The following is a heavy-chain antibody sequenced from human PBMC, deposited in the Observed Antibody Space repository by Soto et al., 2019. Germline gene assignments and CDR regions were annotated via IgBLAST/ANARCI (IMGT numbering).Heavy chain of an antibody. CDR3: ARLLKGPPRDLKYSSSWYQGVGWFDP. D-gene: IGHD6-13*01. CDR2: IYPGDSDT. J-gene: IGHJ5*02. CDR1: GYSFTSYW. Sequence: EVQLVQSGAEVKKPGESLKISCKGSGYSFTSYWIGGVRQMPGKGLEWMGIIYPGDSDTRYSPSFQGQVTISADKSISTAYLQWSSLKASDTAMYYCARLLKGPPRDLKYSSSWYQGVGWFDPWGQGTLVTVSS. V-gene: IGHV5-51*01.